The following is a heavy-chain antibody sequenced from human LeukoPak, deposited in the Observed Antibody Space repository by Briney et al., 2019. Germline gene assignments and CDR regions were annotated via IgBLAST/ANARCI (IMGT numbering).Heavy chain of an antibody. D-gene: IGHD3/OR15-3a*01. J-gene: IGHJ6*02. CDR2: INHSGST. V-gene: IGHV4-34*01. CDR3: ARRGLYYYYGMDV. CDR1: GGSFSGYY. Sequence: SETLSLTCAVYGGSFSGYYWSWIRQPPGKGLEWIGEINHSGSTNYTPSLKSRVTISVDTSKNQFSLKLSSVTAADTAVYYCARRGLYYYYGMDVWGQGTTVTVSS.